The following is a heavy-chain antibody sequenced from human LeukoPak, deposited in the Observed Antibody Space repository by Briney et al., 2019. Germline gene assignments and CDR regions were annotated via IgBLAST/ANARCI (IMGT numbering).Heavy chain of an antibody. J-gene: IGHJ4*02. CDR3: ASTTKVGATTFDY. V-gene: IGHV3-30*02. CDR1: GFTFSSYG. CDR2: IRYDGSNK. Sequence: GGSLRLSCAASGFTFSSYGMHWVRQAPGRGLEWVAFIRYDGSNKYYADSVKGRFTISRDNSKNTLYLQMNSLRAEDTAVYYCASTTKVGATTFDYWGQGTLVTVSS. D-gene: IGHD1-26*01.